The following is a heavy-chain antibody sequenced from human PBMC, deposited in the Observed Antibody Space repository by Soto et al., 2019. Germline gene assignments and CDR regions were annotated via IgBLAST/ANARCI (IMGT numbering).Heavy chain of an antibody. CDR2: RFYSGST. V-gene: IGHV4-39*01. D-gene: IGHD1-26*01. J-gene: IGHJ4*02. Sequence: SETLSLTCTVSGGSISSSNYYWGWIRQPPGKGLEWIGSRFYSGSTYYNPSLRDRVTISVDTSKNQFSLNLTSVTAADTAVYFCARRKVGTPTDCWGQGTLVTVSS. CDR1: GGSISSSNYY. CDR3: ARRKVGTPTDC.